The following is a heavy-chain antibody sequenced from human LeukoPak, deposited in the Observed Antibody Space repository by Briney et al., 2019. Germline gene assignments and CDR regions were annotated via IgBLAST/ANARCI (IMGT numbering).Heavy chain of an antibody. D-gene: IGHD2-8*01. CDR2: NSGSGDNT. CDR1: AHSGRRNA. CDR3: AKCWTSDGVCLNFDH. V-gene: IGHV3-23*01. J-gene: IGHJ4*02. Sequence: VSLFCEASAHSGRRNAIRGDYRHPTEGQQGVSGNSGSGDNTYYTDSVKGRFTISRDNSKNTLYLQMNSLRVEDTAVYYCAKCWTSDGVCLNFDHWGQGALVTVSS.